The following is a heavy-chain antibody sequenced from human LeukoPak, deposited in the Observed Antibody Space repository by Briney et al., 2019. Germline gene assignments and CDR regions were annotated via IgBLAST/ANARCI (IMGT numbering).Heavy chain of an antibody. V-gene: IGHV4-31*03. CDR1: GGSISSGGYY. Sequence: PSQTLSLTCTVSGGSISSGGYYWSWIRQHPGKGLEWIGYIYYSGSTYYNPSLKSRVTISVDTSKNQFSLKLSSVTAADTAVYYCARGRPVSSSWYPEFDYWGQGTLVTVSS. D-gene: IGHD6-13*01. CDR3: ARGRPVSSSWYPEFDY. CDR2: IYYSGST. J-gene: IGHJ4*02.